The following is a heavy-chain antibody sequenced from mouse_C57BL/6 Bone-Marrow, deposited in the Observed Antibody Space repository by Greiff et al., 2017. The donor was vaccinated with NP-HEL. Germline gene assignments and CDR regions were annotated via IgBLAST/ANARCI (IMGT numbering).Heavy chain of an antibody. CDR1: GYSFTGYY. Sequence: EVQLQQSGPELVKPGASVKISCKASGYSFTGYYMNWVKQSPEKSLEWIGEINPSTGGTTYNQKFKAKATLTVDKSSSTAYMQLKSRTSEDSAVYYCARSGVYDYEAMDYWGQGTSVTVSS. V-gene: IGHV1-42*01. D-gene: IGHD2-3*01. J-gene: IGHJ4*01. CDR3: ARSGVYDYEAMDY. CDR2: INPSTGGT.